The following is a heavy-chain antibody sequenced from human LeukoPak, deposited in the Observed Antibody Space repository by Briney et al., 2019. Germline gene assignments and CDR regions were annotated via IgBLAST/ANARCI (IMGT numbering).Heavy chain of an antibody. Sequence: SETLSLTCTVSGGSISSSSYYWGWIRQPPGKGLEWIGSIYYSGSTYYNPSLKSRVTISVDTSKNQFSLKLSSVTAADTAVYYCARNGYSGYDFDYWGQGTLVTVSS. CDR2: IYYSGST. V-gene: IGHV4-39*07. CDR3: ARNGYSGYDFDY. CDR1: GGSISSSSYY. D-gene: IGHD5-12*01. J-gene: IGHJ4*02.